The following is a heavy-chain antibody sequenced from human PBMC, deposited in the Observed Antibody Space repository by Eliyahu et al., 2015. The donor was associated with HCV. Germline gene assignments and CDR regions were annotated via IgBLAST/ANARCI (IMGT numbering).Heavy chain of an antibody. Sequence: VQLQESXPGLVKPSXTLSLXCTVSGCSXXTXYWSWIRQPPGKGLXXIGYIHYSGSTNYNPPLKSRVTMSLDTSKNQFSLKLTSVTAADTAMYYCASGGGGIAVTGTGGWFDPWGQGTLVTVSS. D-gene: IGHD6-19*01. J-gene: IGHJ5*02. V-gene: IGHV4-59*01. CDR2: IHYSGST. CDR3: ASGGGGIAVTGTGGWFDP. CDR1: GCSXXTXY.